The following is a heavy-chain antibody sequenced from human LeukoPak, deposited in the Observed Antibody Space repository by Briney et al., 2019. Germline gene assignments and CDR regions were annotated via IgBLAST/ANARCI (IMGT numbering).Heavy chain of an antibody. V-gene: IGHV3-23*01. CDR2: ISGSGGST. CDR1: GFTFSSYA. J-gene: IGHJ4*02. CDR3: ANGGLQYGDFDY. Sequence: GGSLRLSCAASGFTFSSYAMSWVRQAPGKGLEWVSAISGSGGSTYYADSAKGRFTISRDNSKNTLYLQMNSLRAEDTAVYYCANGGLQYGDFDYWGQGTLVTVSS. D-gene: IGHD4-17*01.